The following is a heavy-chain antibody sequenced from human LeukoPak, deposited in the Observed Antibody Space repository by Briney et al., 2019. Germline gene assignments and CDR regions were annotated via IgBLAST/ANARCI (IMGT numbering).Heavy chain of an antibody. D-gene: IGHD3-10*01. Sequence: GGSLRLSCAASGFSFSDYWMSWVRQAPGKGLEWVANINHDGSEKHYVDSVKGRFTISRDDAKNSLSLQMTSLRDVDTALYYCGRRGSLSDYWGQGSLVSVSS. V-gene: IGHV3-7*01. CDR1: GFSFSDYW. CDR3: GRRGSLSDY. J-gene: IGHJ4*02. CDR2: INHDGSEK.